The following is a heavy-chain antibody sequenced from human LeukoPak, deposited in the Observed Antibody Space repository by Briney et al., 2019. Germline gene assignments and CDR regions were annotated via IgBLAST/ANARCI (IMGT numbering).Heavy chain of an antibody. D-gene: IGHD6-13*01. V-gene: IGHV3-48*02. CDR3: ARTIAAAGNVP. CDR2: ISSSSTI. Sequence: GGSLRLSCAASEFTFSSYSMNWVRQAPGKGLEWVSYISSSSTIYYADSVKGRFTISRDNAKNSLYLQMNSLRDEDTAVYYCARTIAAAGNVPWGQGTLVTVSS. J-gene: IGHJ5*02. CDR1: EFTFSSYS.